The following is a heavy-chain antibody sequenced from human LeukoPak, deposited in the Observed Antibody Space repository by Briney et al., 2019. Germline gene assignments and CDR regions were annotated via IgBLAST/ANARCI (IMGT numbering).Heavy chain of an antibody. CDR2: ISYDGSNK. V-gene: IGHV3-30*19. D-gene: IGHD6-13*01. J-gene: IGHJ6*02. Sequence: GGSLILSCAASGFIFSSYGMYWVRQAPGKGLEWVAVISYDGSNKYYADSVKGRFTISRDNSKNTLYLQMNSLRAEDTAVYYCASLSSSWYPPLHYYYYYGMDVWGQGTTVTVSS. CDR3: ASLSSSWYPPLHYYYYYGMDV. CDR1: GFIFSSYG.